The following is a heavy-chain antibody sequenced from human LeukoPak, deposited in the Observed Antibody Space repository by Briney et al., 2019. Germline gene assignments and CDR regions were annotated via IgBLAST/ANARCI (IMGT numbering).Heavy chain of an antibody. J-gene: IGHJ4*02. CDR1: GFTFSSYW. D-gene: IGHD5-24*01. V-gene: IGHV4-59*01. Sequence: GSLRLSCAASGFTFSSYWMSWIRQPPGKGLEWIGYIYYSGSANYNPSLKSRVTISVDTSKNQFSLKLSSVTAADTAVYFCARGEMATIFLWGQGTLVTVSS. CDR2: IYYSGSA. CDR3: ARGEMATIFL.